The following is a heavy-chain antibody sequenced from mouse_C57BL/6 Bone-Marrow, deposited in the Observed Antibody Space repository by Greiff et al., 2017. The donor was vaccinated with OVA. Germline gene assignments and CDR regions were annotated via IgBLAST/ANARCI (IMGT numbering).Heavy chain of an antibody. CDR1: GFNIKDDY. CDR3: TLLLRDFDY. D-gene: IGHD1-1*01. CDR2: IDPENGDT. V-gene: IGHV14-4*01. Sequence: VQLQQSGAEPVRPGASVKLSCTASGFNIKDDYMHWVKQRPEQGLEWIGWIDPENGDTEYASKFQGKATITADTSSNTAYLQLSSLTSEDTAVYYCTLLLRDFDYWGQGTTLTVSS. J-gene: IGHJ2*01.